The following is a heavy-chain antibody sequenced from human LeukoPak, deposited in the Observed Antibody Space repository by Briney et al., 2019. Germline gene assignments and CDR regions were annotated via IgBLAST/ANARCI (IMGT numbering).Heavy chain of an antibody. V-gene: IGHV3-23*01. Sequence: GGSLRLSCAATGFTFSDYGMSWVRQAPGKGLEWVAAISGSGGSTYYADSVKGRFTISRDNSKNTLYLQMNSLRAEDTAVYYCAKKHMEGPTRFDYRGQGTLVTVSS. CDR1: GFTFSDYG. J-gene: IGHJ4*02. D-gene: IGHD1-26*01. CDR2: ISGSGGST. CDR3: AKKHMEGPTRFDY.